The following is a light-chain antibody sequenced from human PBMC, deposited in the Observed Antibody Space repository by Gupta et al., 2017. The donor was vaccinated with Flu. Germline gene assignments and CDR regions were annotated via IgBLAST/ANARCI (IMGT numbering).Light chain of an antibody. J-gene: IGLJ1*01. CDR3: QAWDVISDHEV. CDR2: DDS. Sequence: SYVLTQPPSVSVAPGQAARITCGGDKIGGKSVHWYQQKPGQAPVLVVYDDSGRPSGIPDRFSGSNSGNTATLTISRVEAGDEAAYYCQAWDVISDHEVFGTGTKVTVL. V-gene: IGLV3-21*02. CDR1: KIGGKS.